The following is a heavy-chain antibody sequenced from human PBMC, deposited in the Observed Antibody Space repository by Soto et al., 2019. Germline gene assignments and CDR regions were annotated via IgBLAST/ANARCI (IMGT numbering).Heavy chain of an antibody. D-gene: IGHD3-16*01. CDR2: INPNGGDS. CDR1: GYTFSSYY. Sequence: ASVNLSCKTSGYTFSSYYIHWVRQALGQGLEWMAIINPNGGDSSSPQKFQGRITVTSDTSTSTVYMDLSSLRSEDTAVYYCARRKTNFGEDSFDIWGQGTMVTVSS. V-gene: IGHV1-46*01. CDR3: ARRKTNFGEDSFDI. J-gene: IGHJ3*02.